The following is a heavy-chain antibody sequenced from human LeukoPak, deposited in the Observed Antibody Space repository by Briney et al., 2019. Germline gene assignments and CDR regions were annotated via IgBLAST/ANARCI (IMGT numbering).Heavy chain of an antibody. D-gene: IGHD1-26*01. J-gene: IGHJ4*02. Sequence: GGSLRLSRAASGFTFSRYSMNWVRQAPGKGLEWVSSISSSSSYIFYTDSVKGRFTISRDNAKNSLYLQMNSLRAEETAVYYCARDGAVGATGDYFDYWGQGTLVTVSS. CDR1: GFTFSRYS. CDR3: ARDGAVGATGDYFDY. V-gene: IGHV3-21*01. CDR2: ISSSSSYI.